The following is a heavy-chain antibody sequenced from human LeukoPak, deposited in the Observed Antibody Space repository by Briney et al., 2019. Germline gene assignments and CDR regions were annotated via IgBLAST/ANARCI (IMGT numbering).Heavy chain of an antibody. CDR2: MNPNSGNT. CDR3: AGGSRRLVTSDY. Sequence: ASVKVSCKASGYTFTSYDINWVRQATGQGLEWMGWMNPNSGNTGYAQKFQGRVTMTRNTSISTAYMELSSLRSEDTAVYYCAGGSRRLVTSDYWGQGTLVTVSS. D-gene: IGHD3-9*01. J-gene: IGHJ4*02. V-gene: IGHV1-8*01. CDR1: GYTFTSYD.